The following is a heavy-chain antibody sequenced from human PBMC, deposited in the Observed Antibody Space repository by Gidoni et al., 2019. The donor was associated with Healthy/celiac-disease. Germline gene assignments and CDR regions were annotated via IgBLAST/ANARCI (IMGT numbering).Heavy chain of an antibody. CDR2: MNPTSGNT. Sequence: QVQLVQSGAEGKKPGASVKVSCKAAGDTFTRYDINWVRQATGQGLEWMGWMNPTSGNTGYAQKFQGRVTMTRNTSISTAYMELSSLRSEDTAVYYCARVKYYDILTGYYGYAFDIWGQGTMVTVSS. J-gene: IGHJ3*02. CDR3: ARVKYYDILTGYYGYAFDI. CDR1: GDTFTRYD. D-gene: IGHD3-9*01. V-gene: IGHV1-8*01.